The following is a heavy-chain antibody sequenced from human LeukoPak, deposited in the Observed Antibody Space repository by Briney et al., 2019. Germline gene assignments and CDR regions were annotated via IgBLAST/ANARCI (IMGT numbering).Heavy chain of an antibody. J-gene: IGHJ4*02. V-gene: IGHV3-23*01. D-gene: IGHD3-10*01. CDR3: AKDVSDLGEYYFDY. Sequence: GGSLRLSCAASGFTFSSYAMSWARQAPGKGPEWVSAISGSGGSTYYADSVKGRFTISRDNSKNTLYLQMNSLRAEDTAVYYCAKDVSDLGEYYFDYWGQGTLVTVSS. CDR1: GFTFSSYA. CDR2: ISGSGGST.